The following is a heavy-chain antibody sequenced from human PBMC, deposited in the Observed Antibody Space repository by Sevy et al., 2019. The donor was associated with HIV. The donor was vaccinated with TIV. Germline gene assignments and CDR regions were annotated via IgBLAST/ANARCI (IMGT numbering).Heavy chain of an antibody. V-gene: IGHV1-69*13. CDR2: IIPIFGTA. CDR3: ARDHFRSSTSCLLCYYGMDV. J-gene: IGHJ6*02. Sequence: ASVKVSCKASGGTFSSYAISWVRQAPGQGLEWMGGIIPIFGTANYAQKFQGRVTITADESTSTAYMELSSLGSEDTAVYYCARDHFRSSTSCLLCYYGMDVWGQGTTVTVSS. D-gene: IGHD2-2*01. CDR1: GGTFSSYA.